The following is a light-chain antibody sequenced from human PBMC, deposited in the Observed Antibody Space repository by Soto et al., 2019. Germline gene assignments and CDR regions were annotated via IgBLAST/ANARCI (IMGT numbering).Light chain of an antibody. Sequence: QSVLTQPPSVSGAPGQRVTISCTGSSSNIGAGYDVHWYQQLPGTAPKLLIYGNTNRPSGVPDRISGSKSGTSASLAITGLQAEDEADYYCQSYDSTLSGYVVLGGGTKVTVL. CDR1: SSNIGAGYD. V-gene: IGLV1-40*01. J-gene: IGLJ2*01. CDR2: GNT. CDR3: QSYDSTLSGYVV.